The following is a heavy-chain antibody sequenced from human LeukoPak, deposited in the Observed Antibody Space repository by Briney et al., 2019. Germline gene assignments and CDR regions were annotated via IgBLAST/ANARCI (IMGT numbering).Heavy chain of an antibody. D-gene: IGHD6-19*01. CDR2: ILCSGIT. J-gene: IGHJ4*02. V-gene: IGHV4-39*01. CDR1: GASISSNNY. CDR3: VKHGQWLVFLDY. Sequence: SETLSLTCTVSGASISSNNYWGFLHQPPGERLWLIGVILCSGITYYTSSLNSRVTISVDTSKNKFSLKIAFVTAAATAMYYFVKHGQWLVFLDYWGRGTLVTVSS.